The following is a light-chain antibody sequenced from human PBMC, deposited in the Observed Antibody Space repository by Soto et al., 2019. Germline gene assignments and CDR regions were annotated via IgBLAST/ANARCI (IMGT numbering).Light chain of an antibody. V-gene: IGLV2-8*01. CDR1: SSDVGGYNY. CDR3: CSHAGDNTYV. CDR2: EVT. J-gene: IGLJ1*01. Sequence: QSALTQPPSASVSPGQSVTMSCTGTSSDVGGYNYVSWYQQHPGKAPKLMIYEVTKRPSGVPDRFSGSKSGNTASLTVSGLQAEDEADYFCCSHAGDNTYVFGTGTKVTVL.